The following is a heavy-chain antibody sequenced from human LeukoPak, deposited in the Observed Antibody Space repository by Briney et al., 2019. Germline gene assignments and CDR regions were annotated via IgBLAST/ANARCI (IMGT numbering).Heavy chain of an antibody. CDR1: GGSISSGGYY. Sequence: SQTLSLTCTVSGGSISSGGYYWSWLRQHPGKGLEWIGYIYYSGSTYYNPSLKSRVTISVDTSKNQFSLKLSSVTAADTAVYYCARSGTAKYRFDYWGQGTLVTVSS. CDR2: IYYSGST. CDR3: ARSGTAKYRFDY. V-gene: IGHV4-31*03. J-gene: IGHJ4*02. D-gene: IGHD2/OR15-2a*01.